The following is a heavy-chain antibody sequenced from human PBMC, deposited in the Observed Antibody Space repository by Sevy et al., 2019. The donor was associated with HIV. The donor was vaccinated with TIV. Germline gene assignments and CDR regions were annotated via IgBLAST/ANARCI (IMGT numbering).Heavy chain of an antibody. J-gene: IGHJ6*02. CDR1: EFGVSSNH. CDR3: ARVLGAGQSYGVDV. CDR2: IYAGGNT. D-gene: IGHD3-10*01. Sequence: GESLKISCAASEFGVSSNHMSWIRQAPGKGLEWVSVIYAGGNTYYGDSVKGRFTTFRDSSKNTLYLQMNSLRVEDTAVYYCARVLGAGQSYGVDVWGQGTTVTVSS. V-gene: IGHV3-53*01.